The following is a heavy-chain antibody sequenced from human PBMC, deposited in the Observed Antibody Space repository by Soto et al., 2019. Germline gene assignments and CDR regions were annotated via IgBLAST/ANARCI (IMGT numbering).Heavy chain of an antibody. J-gene: IGHJ4*02. CDR2: IKADNGDT. D-gene: IGHD3-9*01. CDR1: GYIFADYA. V-gene: IGHV1-3*05. CDR3: ATSDWAW. Sequence: HIVQSGPEEKSPGASVKLSCTTSGYIFADYAIHWVRQAPGQGLEWVGWIKADNGDTRYSPKFQGRLIITRDISASPSYMELSDLRSTDTGVFYCATSDWAWWGRGTLITVS.